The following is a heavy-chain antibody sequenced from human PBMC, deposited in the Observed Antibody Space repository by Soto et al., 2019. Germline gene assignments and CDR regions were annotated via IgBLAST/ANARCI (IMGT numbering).Heavy chain of an antibody. J-gene: IGHJ6*02. Sequence: GGSLRLSCVASGFIFGSFGMHWVRQAPGKGLEWVAVISYDGTNKYYSDSVKGRFTISRDNSKNTLFLQMNSLRAEDMAVYYCARASYSSSWYPLGFYGMDVWGQGTTVTVSS. CDR3: ARASYSSSWYPLGFYGMDV. CDR1: GFIFGSFG. CDR2: ISYDGTNK. V-gene: IGHV3-30*03. D-gene: IGHD6-13*01.